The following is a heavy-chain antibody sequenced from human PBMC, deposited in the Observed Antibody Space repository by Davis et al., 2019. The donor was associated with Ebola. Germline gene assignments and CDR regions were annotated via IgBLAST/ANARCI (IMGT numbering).Heavy chain of an antibody. D-gene: IGHD3-22*01. J-gene: IGHJ4*02. CDR1: GYTFTSYG. Sequence: AASVKVSCKASGYTFTSYGISWVRQAPGQGLEWMGCITTFNGNTNYAQKLQGRVTMTTDTSTSTAYMELSSLRSEDTAVYYCARLSTYYYDSSGYRILTEDYYFDYWGQGTLVTVSS. CDR2: ITTFNGNT. CDR3: ARLSTYYYDSSGYRILTEDYYFDY. V-gene: IGHV1-18*01.